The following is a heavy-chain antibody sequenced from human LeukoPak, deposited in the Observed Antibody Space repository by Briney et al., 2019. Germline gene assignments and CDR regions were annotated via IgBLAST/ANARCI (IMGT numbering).Heavy chain of an antibody. Sequence: SETLSLTCAVYGGSFSGYYWSWIRQPPGKGLEWIGEINHSGSTNYNPSLKSRVTISVDTSKNQFSLKLSSVTAADTAVYYCAXGGYCSGGSCSKYFQHWGQGTLVTVSS. CDR3: AXGGYCSGGSCSKYFQH. CDR1: GGSFSGYY. V-gene: IGHV4-34*01. J-gene: IGHJ1*01. D-gene: IGHD2-15*01. CDR2: INHSGST.